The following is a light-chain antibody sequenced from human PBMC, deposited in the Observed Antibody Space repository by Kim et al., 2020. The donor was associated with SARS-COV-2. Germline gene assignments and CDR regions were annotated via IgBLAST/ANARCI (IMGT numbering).Light chain of an antibody. CDR1: NIGSQD. CDR3: QVWDGGSDHWV. V-gene: IGLV3-21*03. Sequence: APGKTAKVTCGGNNIGSQDVHWYQHRPGQAPVQVVLYDSGRPSGIPERISGSKSGNTATLTISWVEAGDEGDYYCQVWDGGSDHWVFGGGTQLTVL. CDR2: YDS. J-gene: IGLJ3*02.